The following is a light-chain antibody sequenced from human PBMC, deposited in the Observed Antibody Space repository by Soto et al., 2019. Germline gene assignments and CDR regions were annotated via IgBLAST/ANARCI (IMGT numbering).Light chain of an antibody. CDR3: QQYNNLWT. CDR2: RAA. CDR1: HYIYSN. Sequence: EILMTQSPATLSLSPGERATLSCTAGHYIYSNLAWFHQRPGQAPRLLIYRAATRATGTPARLSGSGSGKEFTITITRLQDEDFALYYRQQYNNLWTFGQGTQVDIK. V-gene: IGKV3-15*01. J-gene: IGKJ1*01.